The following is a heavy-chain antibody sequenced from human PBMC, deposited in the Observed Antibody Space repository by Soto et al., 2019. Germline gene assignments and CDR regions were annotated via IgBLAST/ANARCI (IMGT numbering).Heavy chain of an antibody. CDR2: IIPILGSA. V-gene: IGHV1-69*13. J-gene: IGHJ4*02. CDR1: GDTFSSYT. CDR3: ARGVQGYFDWLYLNS. Sequence: GASVKVSCKASGDTFSSYTISWVRQAPGQGLEWMGGIIPILGSATYAQKFHGKVNITADESTTTAFMELSSLKFEDTAVYYCARGVQGYFDWLYLNSWGQGTLVTVSS. D-gene: IGHD3-9*01.